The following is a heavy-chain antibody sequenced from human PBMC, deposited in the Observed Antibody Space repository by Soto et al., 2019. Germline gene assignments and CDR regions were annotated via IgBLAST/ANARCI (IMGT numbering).Heavy chain of an antibody. CDR3: ARTVGYYYGMDV. J-gene: IGHJ6*02. V-gene: IGHV1-3*01. D-gene: IGHD4-17*01. CDR2: INAGNGNT. Sequence: QVQLVQSGAEVKKPGASVKVSCKASGYTFTSYAMHWVRQAPGQRLEWMGWINAGNGNTKYSQKCQGRVTITRDTSASTAYMELSSLRSEDTAVYYCARTVGYYYGMDVWGQGTTVTVSS. CDR1: GYTFTSYA.